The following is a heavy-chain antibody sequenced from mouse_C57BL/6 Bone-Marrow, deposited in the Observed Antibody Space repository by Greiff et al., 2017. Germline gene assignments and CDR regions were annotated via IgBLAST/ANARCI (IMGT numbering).Heavy chain of an antibody. CDR3: ARTARRDY. CDR2: ISGGGGNT. V-gene: IGHV5-9*01. Sequence: DVMLVESGGGLVKPGGSLKLSCAASGFTFSSYTMSWVRQTPEKRLEWVATISGGGGNTYYPDSVKGRFTISRDNAKNTLYLQMSSLRSEDTALYYCARTARRDYWGQGTTLTVSS. CDR1: GFTFSSYT. D-gene: IGHD1-2*01. J-gene: IGHJ2*01.